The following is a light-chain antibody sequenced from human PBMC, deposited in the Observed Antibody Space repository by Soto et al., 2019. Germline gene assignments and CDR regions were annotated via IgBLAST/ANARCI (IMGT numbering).Light chain of an antibody. Sequence: QSALTQPASVSGSPGQSITISCTGTSSDVGGYNYVSWYQQHPGKAPKLMIYDVSYRPSGVSNRFSGSQSGNMAALTIAGLQAEDEADYYCTSYTSSSTLEVFGGGTKLTVL. CDR2: DVS. V-gene: IGLV2-14*01. CDR3: TSYTSSSTLEV. CDR1: SSDVGGYNY. J-gene: IGLJ2*01.